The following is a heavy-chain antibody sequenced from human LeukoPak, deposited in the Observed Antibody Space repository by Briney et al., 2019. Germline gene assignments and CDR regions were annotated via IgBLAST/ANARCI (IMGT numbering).Heavy chain of an antibody. CDR2: IHHSGRS. V-gene: IGHV4-31*03. CDR3: ARGGNRFGGFYFDY. Sequence: SQTLSLTCTVSADSLSSGGHYWAWIRQFPGKGLESIGFIHHSGRSRHNPSLKDRVAISVDTSRKQFALKLSSVTAADRAMYYCARGGNRFGGFYFDYWGQGIQVIVSS. CDR1: ADSLSSGGHY. D-gene: IGHD3-10*01. J-gene: IGHJ4*02.